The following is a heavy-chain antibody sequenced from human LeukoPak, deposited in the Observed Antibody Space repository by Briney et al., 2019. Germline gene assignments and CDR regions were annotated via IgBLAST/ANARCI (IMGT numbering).Heavy chain of an antibody. D-gene: IGHD5-12*01. CDR2: IKQDGSEK. CDR3: ARGGGYGDYFDY. Sequence: PGGSLRLSCAASGFTVSSNYMSWVRQAPGKGLEWVANIKQDGSEKYYVDSVKGRFTISRDNAKNSLYLQMNSLRAEDTAVYYCARGGGYGDYFDYWGQGTLVTVSS. V-gene: IGHV3-7*01. J-gene: IGHJ4*02. CDR1: GFTVSSNY.